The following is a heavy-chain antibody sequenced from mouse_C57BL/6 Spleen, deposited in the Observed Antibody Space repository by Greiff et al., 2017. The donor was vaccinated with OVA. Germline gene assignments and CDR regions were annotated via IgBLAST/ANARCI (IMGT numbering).Heavy chain of an antibody. Sequence: QVQLQQSGAELVRPGASVTLSCKASGYTFTDYEMHWVKQTPVHGLEWIGAIDPETGGTAYNQKFKGKAILTADKSSSTADMELRSLTSEDSAVYYCTRGALRPWFAYWGQGTLVTVSA. J-gene: IGHJ3*01. CDR2: IDPETGGT. CDR1: GYTFTDYE. V-gene: IGHV1-15*01. D-gene: IGHD2-12*01. CDR3: TRGALRPWFAY.